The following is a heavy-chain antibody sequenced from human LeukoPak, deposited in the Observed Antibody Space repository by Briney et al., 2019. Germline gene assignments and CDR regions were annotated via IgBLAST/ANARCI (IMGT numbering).Heavy chain of an antibody. D-gene: IGHD3-22*01. CDR1: GYTFTSYG. V-gene: IGHV1-18*01. CDR3: AREDFYYDSSGPLFDY. CDR2: ISAYNGNT. J-gene: IGHJ4*02. Sequence: ASVKVSCKASGYTFTSYGISWLRQAPGQGLEWMGWISAYNGNTNYAQKLQGRVTMTTDTSTSTAYMELRSLRSDDTAVYYCAREDFYYDSSGPLFDYWGQGTLVTVSS.